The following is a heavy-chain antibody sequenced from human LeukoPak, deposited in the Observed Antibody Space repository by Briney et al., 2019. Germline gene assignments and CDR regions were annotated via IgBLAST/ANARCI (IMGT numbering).Heavy chain of an antibody. D-gene: IGHD3-22*01. CDR2: IRYDGSNK. CDR3: AKTSDYDSSGYFNYYYYYMDV. CDR1: GFTFSRYG. J-gene: IGHJ6*03. V-gene: IGHV3-30*02. Sequence: GGSLRLSCAASGFTFSRYGMHWVRQAPGKGLEWVALIRYDGSNKNDADSVKGRFTISGDNSKNTLYLQMNSLRAEDTAVYYCAKTSDYDSSGYFNYYYYYMDVWGKGTTVTVSS.